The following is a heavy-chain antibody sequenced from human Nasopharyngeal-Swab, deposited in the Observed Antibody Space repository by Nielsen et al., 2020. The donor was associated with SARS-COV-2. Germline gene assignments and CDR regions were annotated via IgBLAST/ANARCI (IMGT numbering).Heavy chain of an antibody. CDR3: ARAKGDIVATIRVWGFDP. CDR2: INPNSGGT. CDR1: GYTFTGYY. D-gene: IGHD5-12*01. J-gene: IGHJ5*02. V-gene: IGHV1-2*04. Sequence: ASVKVSCKASGYTFTGYYMHWVRQAPGQGLEWMGWINPNSGGTNYAQKFQGWVTMTRDTSISTAYMELSRLRSDDTAVYYCARAKGDIVATIRVWGFDPWGQGTLVTVSS.